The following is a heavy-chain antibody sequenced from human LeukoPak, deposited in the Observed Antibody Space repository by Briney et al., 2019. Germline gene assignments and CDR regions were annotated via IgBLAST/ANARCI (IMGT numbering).Heavy chain of an antibody. D-gene: IGHD2-15*01. CDR2: IYYSGST. J-gene: IGHJ4*02. CDR1: GGSISSSSYY. V-gene: IGHV4-39*07. CDR3: ARESVAAEANYFDY. Sequence: SETLSLTCTVSGGSISSSSYYWSWIRQPPGKGLEWIGSIYYSGSTYYNPSLKSRVTISVDTSKNQFSLKLSSVTAADTAVYYCARESVAAEANYFDYWGQGTLVTVSS.